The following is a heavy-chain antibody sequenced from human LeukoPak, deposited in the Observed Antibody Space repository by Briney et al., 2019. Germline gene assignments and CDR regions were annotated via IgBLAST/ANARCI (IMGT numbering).Heavy chain of an antibody. D-gene: IGHD3-10*01. CDR3: ARYYIEGRCFDY. CDR1: GYTFTGYY. Sequence: ASVKVSCKACGYTFTGYYIHGVRQAPGQGLEWMGWINPNSGSTNYAQKFQGRVTMTRDTSIRTAYMELSRLRSDDTAMYYCARYYIEGRCFDYWGQGTLVTVSS. V-gene: IGHV1-2*02. CDR2: INPNSGST. J-gene: IGHJ4*02.